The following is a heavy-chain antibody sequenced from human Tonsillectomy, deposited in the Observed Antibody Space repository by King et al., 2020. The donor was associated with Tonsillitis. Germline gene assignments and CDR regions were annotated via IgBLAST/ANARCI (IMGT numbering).Heavy chain of an antibody. J-gene: IGHJ6*03. Sequence: VQLVESGGGLVQPGGSLRPSCAASGFTVSRNYMSWVRQAPGKGLEWVSVIYSGGGIYYADSVKGRFTISRDNSKNTLYLQMNSLRAEDTAVYYCAREVGTYSSSWAHYYYYMDVWGKGTTVTVSS. D-gene: IGHD6-13*01. CDR3: AREVGTYSSSWAHYYYYMDV. CDR2: IYSGGGI. V-gene: IGHV3-66*01. CDR1: GFTVSRNY.